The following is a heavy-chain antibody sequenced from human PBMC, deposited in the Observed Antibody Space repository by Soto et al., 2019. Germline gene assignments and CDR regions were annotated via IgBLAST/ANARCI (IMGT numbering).Heavy chain of an antibody. CDR1: GGSISSGGYS. CDR3: ARHVTTVTTVDY. V-gene: IGHV4-30-2*01. J-gene: IGHJ4*02. CDR2: IYHSGSI. Sequence: QLQLQESGSGLVKPSQTLSLTCAVSGGSISSGGYSWSWIRQPPGKVLEWIGYIYHSGSIYYNPSLKSRVTISVDRSKNQFSLKLSSVTAAETAVYYCARHVTTVTTVDYWGQGTLVTVSS. D-gene: IGHD4-17*01.